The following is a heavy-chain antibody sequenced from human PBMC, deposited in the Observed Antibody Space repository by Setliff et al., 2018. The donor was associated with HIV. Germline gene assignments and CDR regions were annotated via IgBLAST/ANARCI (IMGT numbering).Heavy chain of an antibody. CDR2: IYYSGTT. J-gene: IGHJ4*02. CDR1: GGSISSGAYY. D-gene: IGHD1-26*01. Sequence: SETLSLTCPVSGGSISSGAYYWSWIRQHPGKGLEWIGFIYYSGTTYYNPSLKSRVTISVDTSKNQFSLKLNSVTAADTAVYYCARIPPELDFDSWGQGTLVTVSS. V-gene: IGHV4-31*03. CDR3: ARIPPELDFDS.